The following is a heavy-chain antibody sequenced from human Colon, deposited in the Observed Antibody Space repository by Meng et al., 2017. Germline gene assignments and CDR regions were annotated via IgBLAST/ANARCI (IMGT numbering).Heavy chain of an antibody. CDR1: GDSISIDIW. V-gene: IGHV4-4*02. D-gene: IGHD1-1*01. CDR3: GRDQGRQLINH. CDR2: VYHRGDT. Sequence: GHGLVDPSGTLSLTCTVSGDSISIDIWWSWVRQPPGKGLEWIGEVYHRGDTNYNPSLKSRVVISVDRSKNQFSLNLSSVTAADTAVYYCGRDQGRQLINHWGQGTLVTVSS. J-gene: IGHJ4*02.